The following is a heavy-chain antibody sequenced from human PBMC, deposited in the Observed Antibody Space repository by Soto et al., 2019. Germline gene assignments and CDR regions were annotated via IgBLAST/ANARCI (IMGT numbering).Heavy chain of an antibody. CDR3: ARVPWIQLWFDWFDP. CDR1: GFTFSDYY. J-gene: IGHJ5*02. Sequence: PGGSLRLSCAASGFTFSDYYMSWIRQAPGKGLEWVSYISSSGSTIYYADSVKGRFTISRDNAKNSLYLQMNSLRAEDTAVYYCARVPWIQLWFDWFDPWGQGTLVTVSS. CDR2: ISSSGSTI. D-gene: IGHD5-18*01. V-gene: IGHV3-11*01.